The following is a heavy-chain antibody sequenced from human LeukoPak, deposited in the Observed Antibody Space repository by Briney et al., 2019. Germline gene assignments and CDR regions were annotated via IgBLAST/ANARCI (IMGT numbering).Heavy chain of an antibody. CDR1: GFTFSSYS. CDR2: ISSSSSYI. D-gene: IGHD4-17*01. J-gene: IGHJ4*02. CDR3: ARGDYGSKDY. V-gene: IGHV3-21*01. Sequence: GGSLRLSCAASGFTFSSYSMSWVRQAPGKGLEWVSSISSSSSYIYYADSVKGRFTISRDNAKNSLYLQMKSLRAEDTAVYYCARGDYGSKDYWGQGTLVNVSS.